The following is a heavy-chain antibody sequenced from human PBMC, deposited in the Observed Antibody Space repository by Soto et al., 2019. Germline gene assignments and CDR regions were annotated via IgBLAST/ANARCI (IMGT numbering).Heavy chain of an antibody. CDR3: TSCRGYCTGLVAYDI. D-gene: IGHD2-8*02. CDR1: GFTFANAF. V-gene: IGHV3-15*07. Sequence: DVQFVESGGGLVKPGGSLRLSCTTSGFTFANAFMNWVRQAPGKGLEWIGRIRTKTYGEAVDYAAPVKGRFTISRDDSKDTMYLQMNSLRTEDPAGYYCTSCRGYCTGLVAYDIWGQGTMVTVSS. CDR2: IRTKTYGEAV. J-gene: IGHJ3*02.